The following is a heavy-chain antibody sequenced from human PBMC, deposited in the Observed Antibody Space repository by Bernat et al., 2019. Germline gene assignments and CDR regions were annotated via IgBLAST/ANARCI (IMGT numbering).Heavy chain of an antibody. J-gene: IGHJ4*02. CDR3: ARDTGYCSSTSCSDY. CDR1: GGTFSSYT. V-gene: IGHV1-69*08. CDR2: IIPILGIA. Sequence: QVQLVQSGAEVKKPGSSVKVSCKASGGTFSSYTISWVRQAPGQGLEWMGRIIPILGIANYAQKFQGRVTITADKSTSTAYMELSSLRSEDTAVYYCARDTGYCSSTSCSDYLGQGTLVTVSS. D-gene: IGHD2-2*01.